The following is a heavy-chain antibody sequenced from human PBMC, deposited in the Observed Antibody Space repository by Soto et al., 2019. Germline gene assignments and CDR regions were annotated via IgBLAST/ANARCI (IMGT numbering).Heavy chain of an antibody. Sequence: ASVKVSCKASGYTFTSYYMHWVRQAPGQGLEWMGIINPSGGSTSYAQKFQGRVTMTRDTSTSTVYMKLSSVTAADTAVYYCARHRQQLASAELGYYYMDVWGKGTTVTVSS. J-gene: IGHJ6*03. CDR1: GYTFTSYY. CDR2: INPSGGST. D-gene: IGHD6-13*01. V-gene: IGHV1-46*01. CDR3: ARHRQQLASAELGYYYMDV.